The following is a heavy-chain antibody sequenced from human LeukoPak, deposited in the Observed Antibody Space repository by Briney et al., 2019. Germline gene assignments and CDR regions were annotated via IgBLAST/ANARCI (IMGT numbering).Heavy chain of an antibody. Sequence: PSETLSLTCAVYGGSFSGYYWSWIRQPPGKGLEWIGEINHSGSTNYNPSLKSRVTISVDTSKNQFSLKLSSVTAADTAVYYCARGLGGYSYGYAHYYYYMDVWGKGTTVTVSS. CDR2: INHSGST. J-gene: IGHJ6*03. CDR3: ARGLGGYSYGYAHYYYYMDV. D-gene: IGHD5-18*01. V-gene: IGHV4-34*01. CDR1: GGSFSGYY.